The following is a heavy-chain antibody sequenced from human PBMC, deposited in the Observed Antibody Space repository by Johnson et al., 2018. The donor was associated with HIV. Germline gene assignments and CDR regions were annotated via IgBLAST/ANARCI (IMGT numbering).Heavy chain of an antibody. CDR3: ARSVNAGRPFDI. CDR1: GFTFSSYD. V-gene: IGHV3-20*04. J-gene: IGHJ3*02. D-gene: IGHD2-8*01. CDR2: ITWNGGST. Sequence: EVQLVESGGGVVQPGRSLRLSCAASGFTFSSYDMHWVRQAPGQGLEWVSGITWNGGSTGYADSVQGRFTVSRDNAKNSFYLQMNSLRAEDTAVYYCARSVNAGRPFDIWGQGTLVTISS.